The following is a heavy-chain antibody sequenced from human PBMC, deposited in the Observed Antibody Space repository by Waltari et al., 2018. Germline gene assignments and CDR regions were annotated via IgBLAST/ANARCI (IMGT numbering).Heavy chain of an antibody. V-gene: IGHV4-34*01. J-gene: IGHJ4*02. CDR2: INPSGNT. CDR1: GGSFSGYY. D-gene: IGHD3-10*01. Sequence: QVQLQQWGAGLLKPSETLSLTCAVYGGSFSGYYWSWIRQPPGKGLEWIAEINPSGNTNYNPSLKRRVTIAVDTSKNQCALKLSAVTAADTAVYYCARGRKSKNYGSGSYYNYWGQGTLVTVSS. CDR3: ARGRKSKNYGSGSYYNY.